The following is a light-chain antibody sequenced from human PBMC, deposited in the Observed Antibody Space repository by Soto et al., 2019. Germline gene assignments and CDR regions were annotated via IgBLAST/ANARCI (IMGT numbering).Light chain of an antibody. CDR2: KAS. Sequence: DIQMTQSPSSLSASVGDRVTITCRASQSISSHLAWYHQKPGKAPKLLIYKASYLESGVPLRFSGSGSGTEFTLTISSLQPDDSATYYCQQYNSYWTFGQGTKVDIK. J-gene: IGKJ1*01. CDR3: QQYNSYWT. V-gene: IGKV1-5*03. CDR1: QSISSH.